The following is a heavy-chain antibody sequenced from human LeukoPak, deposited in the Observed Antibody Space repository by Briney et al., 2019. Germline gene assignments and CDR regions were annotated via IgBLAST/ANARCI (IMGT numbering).Heavy chain of an antibody. V-gene: IGHV3-53*01. Sequence: PGGSLRLSCAASGFTVSSNYMSWVRQAPGKGLEWVSVIYSGGSTYYADSVKGRFSISRDNSKNTLYLQMNSLRAEDTAVYYCARGYGSSWYYPGFWGQGTLVTVSS. CDR2: IYSGGST. CDR1: GFTVSSNY. J-gene: IGHJ4*02. CDR3: ARGYGSSWYYPGF. D-gene: IGHD6-13*01.